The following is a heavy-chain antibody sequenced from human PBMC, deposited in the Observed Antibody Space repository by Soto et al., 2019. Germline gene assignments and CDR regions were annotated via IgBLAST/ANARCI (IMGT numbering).Heavy chain of an antibody. V-gene: IGHV3-30-3*01. Sequence: VRQAPGKGLEWVAVISYDGSNKYYADSVKGRFTISRDNSKNTLYLQMNSLRAEDTAVYYCARDQAAMVLFNYYGMDVWGQGTTVTVSS. CDR2: ISYDGSNK. CDR3: ARDQAAMVLFNYYGMDV. D-gene: IGHD5-18*01. J-gene: IGHJ6*02.